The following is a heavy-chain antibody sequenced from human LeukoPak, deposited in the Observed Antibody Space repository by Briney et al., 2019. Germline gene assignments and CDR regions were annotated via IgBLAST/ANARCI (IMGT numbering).Heavy chain of an antibody. CDR2: IYYSGNT. D-gene: IGHD3-3*01. V-gene: IGHV4-39*01. J-gene: IGHJ4*02. CDR3: ARQTGAGLFILP. Sequence: SEILSLTCAVSGGSISTSNSYWGWIRRPPGKGLEWVGSIYYSGNTYYNPSLKSRVTISVDTSKNQFSLILTSVTAADTAVYYCARQTGAGLFILPGGQGTLVTVSS. CDR1: GGSISTSNSY.